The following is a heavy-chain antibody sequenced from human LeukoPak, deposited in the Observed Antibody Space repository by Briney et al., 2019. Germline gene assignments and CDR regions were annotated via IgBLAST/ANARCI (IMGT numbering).Heavy chain of an antibody. J-gene: IGHJ3*02. CDR1: GGTFSSYA. CDR2: IIPIFGTA. CDR3: ARLSLLLPDAFDI. Sequence: GASVKVSCKASGGTFSSYAISWVRQAPGQGLEWMGGIIPIFGTANYAQKLQGRVTMTTDTSTSTAYMELRSLRSDDTAVYYCARLSLLLPDAFDIWGQGTMVTVSS. D-gene: IGHD1-26*01. V-gene: IGHV1-69*05.